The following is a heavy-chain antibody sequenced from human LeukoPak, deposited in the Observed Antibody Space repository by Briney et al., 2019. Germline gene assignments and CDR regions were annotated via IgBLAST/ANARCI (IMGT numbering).Heavy chain of an antibody. V-gene: IGHV3-23*01. D-gene: IGHD5-18*01. CDR2: IGGGGGST. J-gene: IGHJ4*02. CDR1: GFTFSSYA. CDR3: AKRAYSSPPRTFDY. Sequence: HPGGSLRLSCAASGFTFSSYAMSWVRQAPGKGLEWVSVIGGGGGSTYYADSVKGRFTTSRDNSKNTLYLQLNSLRAEDTAVYYCAKRAYSSPPRTFDYWGQGTLVTVSS.